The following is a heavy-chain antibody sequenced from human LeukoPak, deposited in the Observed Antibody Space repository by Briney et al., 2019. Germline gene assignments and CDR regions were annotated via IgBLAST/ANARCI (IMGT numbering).Heavy chain of an antibody. CDR2: ISYDGSNK. D-gene: IGHD1-26*01. CDR3: ARDASLSGTNDAFDI. V-gene: IGHV3-30*04. J-gene: IGHJ3*02. Sequence: PGGSLRLSCAASGITFSSYAMHWVRQAPGKGLEWVAVISYDGSNKYYADSVKGRFTISRDNAKNSLYLQMHSLRAEDTAVYYCARDASLSGTNDAFDIWGQGTTVTVSS. CDR1: GITFSSYA.